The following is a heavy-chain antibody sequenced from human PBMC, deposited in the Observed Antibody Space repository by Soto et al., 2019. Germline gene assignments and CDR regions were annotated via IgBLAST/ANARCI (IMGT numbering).Heavy chain of an antibody. J-gene: IGHJ6*02. CDR2: INPNSGGT. V-gene: IGHV1-2*02. CDR1: GYTFTGYY. CDR3: AREDRDRETGLVPAAIDGMDV. Sequence: ASVKVSCKASGYTFTGYYMHWVRQAPGQGLEWIGRINPNSGGTNYAQKFQGRVTMTRDTSMSTAYMELSSLRSDDTAVYYCAREDRDRETGLVPAAIDGMDVWGQGTTVTVSS. D-gene: IGHD2-2*01.